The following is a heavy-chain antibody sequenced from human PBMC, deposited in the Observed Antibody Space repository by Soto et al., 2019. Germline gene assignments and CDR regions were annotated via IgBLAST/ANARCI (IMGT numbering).Heavy chain of an antibody. CDR1: GFTFRNYA. CDR2: ISGSGGST. V-gene: IGHV3-23*01. Sequence: EVQLLESGGGLVQPGGSLRLSCAASGFTFRNYAMSWVRQAPGKGLEWVSTISGSGGSTFYADSVKGRFTISRDNSRNTLYLQMNSLRAEDTAIYFCAIGDDILTGPVFDYWGQGTLVTVSS. CDR3: AIGDDILTGPVFDY. D-gene: IGHD3-9*01. J-gene: IGHJ4*02.